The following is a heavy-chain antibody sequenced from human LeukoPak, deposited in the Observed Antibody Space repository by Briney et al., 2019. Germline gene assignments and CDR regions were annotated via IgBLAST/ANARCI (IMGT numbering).Heavy chain of an antibody. CDR1: GGSISSYY. V-gene: IGHV4-59*01. CDR2: IYYSGST. Sequence: SETLSLTCTVSGGSISSYYWSWIRQPPGKGLEWIGYIYYSGSTNYNPSLKSRVTISVDTSKNQFSLKLSSVTAADTAVYYCATYYYGSSGYYPYWGQGTLVTVSS. J-gene: IGHJ4*02. CDR3: ATYYYGSSGYYPY. D-gene: IGHD3-22*01.